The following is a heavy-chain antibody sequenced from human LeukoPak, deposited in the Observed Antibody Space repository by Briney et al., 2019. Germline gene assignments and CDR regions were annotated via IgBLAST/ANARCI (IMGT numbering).Heavy chain of an antibody. V-gene: IGHV1-18*01. CDR1: GYTFTSYG. CDR2: ISAYNGNT. CDR3: ARVQLPRYYFDY. D-gene: IGHD5-18*01. J-gene: IGHJ4*02. Sequence: ASVKVSCKASGYTFTSYGISWVRQAPGQGLEWMGWISAYNGNTNYAQKLQGRVTMTTGTSTSTAYMELRSLRSDDTAVYYCARVQLPRYYFDYWGQGTLVTVSS.